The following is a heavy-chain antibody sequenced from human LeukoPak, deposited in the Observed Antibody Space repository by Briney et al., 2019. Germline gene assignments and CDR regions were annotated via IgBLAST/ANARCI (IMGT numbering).Heavy chain of an antibody. D-gene: IGHD3-10*01. CDR2: IYYSGGT. CDR3: ARVSNYYGSGRPLFDY. J-gene: IGHJ4*02. Sequence: SETLSLTCTVSGVSINSHYWSWIRQSPGKGLEWIGYIYYSGGTNYNPSLKSRVTISVDTSKQQFSLNLTSVTAADTAVYYCARVSNYYGSGRPLFDYWGQGTLVTVSS. V-gene: IGHV4-59*11. CDR1: GVSINSHY.